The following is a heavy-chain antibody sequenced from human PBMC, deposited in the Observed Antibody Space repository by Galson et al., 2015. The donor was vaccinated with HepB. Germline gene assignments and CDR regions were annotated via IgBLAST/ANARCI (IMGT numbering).Heavy chain of an antibody. CDR1: GFTFSSYG. CDR3: ARDGRYNWNDLLHDAFDI. V-gene: IGHV3-33*01. D-gene: IGHD1-1*01. CDR2: IWYDGSNK. Sequence: SLRLSCAASGFTFSSYGMHWVRQAPGKGLEWVAVIWYDGSNKYYADSVKGRFTISRDNSKNTLYLQMNSLRAEDTAVYYCARDGRYNWNDLLHDAFDIWGQGTMVTVSS. J-gene: IGHJ3*02.